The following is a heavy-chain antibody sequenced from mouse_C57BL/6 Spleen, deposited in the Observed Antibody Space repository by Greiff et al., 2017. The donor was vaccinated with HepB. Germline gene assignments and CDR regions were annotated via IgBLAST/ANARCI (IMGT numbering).Heavy chain of an antibody. D-gene: IGHD1-1*01. Sequence: VHLVESGAELVKPGASVKMSCKASGYTFTTYPIEWMKQNHGKSLEWIGNFHPYNDDTKYNEKFKGKATLTVDKSSSTVYLELSRLTSDDSAVYYCARRGYYGSFAYWGQGTLVTVSA. J-gene: IGHJ3*01. CDR1: GYTFTTYP. CDR2: FHPYNDDT. V-gene: IGHV1-47*01. CDR3: ARRGYYGSFAY.